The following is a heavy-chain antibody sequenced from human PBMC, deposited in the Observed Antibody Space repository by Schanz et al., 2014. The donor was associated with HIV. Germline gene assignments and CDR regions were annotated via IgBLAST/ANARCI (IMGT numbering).Heavy chain of an antibody. CDR2: ISHDGSDI. Sequence: QVQLVESGGGVVQPGRSLRLSCAASGFTFSTYAFHWVRQAPDKGLESVAVISHDGSDIYYVDSVKGRFTISRDNSKNTLYLQMNSLRAEDTAVYYCAKDVQLWSPWYFDLWGRGTLVTVSS. V-gene: IGHV3-30*18. J-gene: IGHJ2*01. D-gene: IGHD5-18*01. CDR3: AKDVQLWSPWYFDL. CDR1: GFTFSTYA.